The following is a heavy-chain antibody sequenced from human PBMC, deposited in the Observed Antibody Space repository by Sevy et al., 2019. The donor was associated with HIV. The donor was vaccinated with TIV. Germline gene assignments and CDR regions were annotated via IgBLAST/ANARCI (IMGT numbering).Heavy chain of an antibody. CDR1: GGSISSISNY. CDR2: LYYEGAT. CDR3: ASLSPFYHYMDV. J-gene: IGHJ6*03. V-gene: IGHV4-39*01. Sequence: SETLSLTCGVSGGSISSISNYWGWIRQPPGRELEWIGSLYYEGATYYNPSLQSRVRISGNTSKNLFSLDLTTVTAADTAVDYCASLSPFYHYMDVWGKGTTVTVSS.